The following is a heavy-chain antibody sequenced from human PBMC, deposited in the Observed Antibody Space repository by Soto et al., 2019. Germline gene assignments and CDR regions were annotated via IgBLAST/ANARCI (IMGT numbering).Heavy chain of an antibody. CDR3: ARDRPYYYDSSDHYFDY. CDR1: GFTFSSYS. Sequence: EVQLVESGGGLVQPGGSLRLSCAASGFTFSSYSMNWVRQAPGKGLEWVSYISSSSSTIYYADSVKGRFTISRDIAKNSLYLQMNSLRDEDTAVYYCARDRPYYYDSSDHYFDYWGQGTLVTVSS. D-gene: IGHD3-22*01. J-gene: IGHJ4*02. CDR2: ISSSSSTI. V-gene: IGHV3-48*02.